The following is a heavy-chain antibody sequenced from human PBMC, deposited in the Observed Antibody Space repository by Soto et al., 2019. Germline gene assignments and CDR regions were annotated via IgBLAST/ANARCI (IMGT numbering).Heavy chain of an antibody. CDR1: GGSISSYY. D-gene: IGHD2-2*01. CDR2: IYYSGST. V-gene: IGHV4-59*08. CDR3: ARRYCSSTSCYHREAEWFDP. Sequence: SETLSLTCTVSGGSISSYYWSWIRQPPGKGLEWIGYIYYSGSTNYNPSLKSRVTISVDTSKNQSSLKLSSVTAADTAVYYCARRYCSSTSCYHREAEWFDPWGQGTLVTVSS. J-gene: IGHJ5*02.